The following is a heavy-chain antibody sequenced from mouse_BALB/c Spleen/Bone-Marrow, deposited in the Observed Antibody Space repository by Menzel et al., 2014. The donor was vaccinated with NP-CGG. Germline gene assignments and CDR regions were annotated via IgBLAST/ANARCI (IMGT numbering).Heavy chain of an antibody. D-gene: IGHD2-2*01. J-gene: IGHJ3*01. V-gene: IGHV1S22*01. Sequence: LQQSGSELVRPGASVKLSCKASGYTFTSYWMHWVKQRPGQGLEWIGNIYPGSGSTNYDEKFKSKATLTVDTSSSTAYMQLSSPTSEDSAVYYCTIWFPFAYWGQGTLVTVSA. CDR3: TIWFPFAY. CDR1: GYTFTSYW. CDR2: IYPGSGST.